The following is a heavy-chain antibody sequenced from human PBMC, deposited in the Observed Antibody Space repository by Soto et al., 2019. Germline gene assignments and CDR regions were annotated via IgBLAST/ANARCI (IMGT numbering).Heavy chain of an antibody. V-gene: IGHV2-5*02. CDR1: GFSLNTRAVG. D-gene: IGHD4-17*01. CDR2: IFWDDDK. Sequence: QITLKESGPTLVKPTQTLTLTCTFSGFSLNTRAVGVGWIRQPPGKALEWLALIFWDDDKRYSPSLKNRLTITKDTSKNQGVLTMTNTDPVDTATYFCAHRPNYGARFAPWGPGTLVTVSS. J-gene: IGHJ5*02. CDR3: AHRPNYGARFAP.